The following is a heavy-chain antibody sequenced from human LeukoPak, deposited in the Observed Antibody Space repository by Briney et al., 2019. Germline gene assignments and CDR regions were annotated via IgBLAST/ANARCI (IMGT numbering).Heavy chain of an antibody. Sequence: SETLSLTCAVYGGSFSGYYWSWIRQPPGKGLEWIGEINHSGSTNYNPSLKSRVTISVDTSKNQFSLKLSSVTAADTAVYYCARESRWEDNWNFYWGQGTLVTASS. CDR2: INHSGST. J-gene: IGHJ4*02. D-gene: IGHD1-7*01. CDR3: ARESRWEDNWNFY. V-gene: IGHV4-34*01. CDR1: GGSFSGYY.